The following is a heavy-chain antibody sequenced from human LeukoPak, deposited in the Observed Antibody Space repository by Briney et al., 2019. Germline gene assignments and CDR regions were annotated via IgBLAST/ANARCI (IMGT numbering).Heavy chain of an antibody. CDR2: ISSSSSYI. V-gene: IGHV3-21*01. CDR3: ARDKTAAIFDY. Sequence: PGGSLRLSCAASGFTFSSYSMNWVRQAPWKGLEWVSSISSSSSYIYYADSVKGRFTISRDNAKNSLYLQMNSLRAEDTAVYYCARDKTAAIFDYWGQGTLVTVSS. D-gene: IGHD6-13*01. J-gene: IGHJ4*02. CDR1: GFTFSSYS.